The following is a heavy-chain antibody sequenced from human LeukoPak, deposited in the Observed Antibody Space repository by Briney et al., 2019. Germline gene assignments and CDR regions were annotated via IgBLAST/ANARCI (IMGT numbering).Heavy chain of an antibody. D-gene: IGHD4-11*01. Sequence: GGSLRLSCAASGFTFSNAWMSWVRQAPGKGLEWVSAISGSGGSTYYADSVKGRFTISRDNSKNTLYLQMNSLRAEDTAVYYCAKDPLLEVGYSRGYFDYWGQGTLVTVSS. CDR3: AKDPLLEVGYSRGYFDY. CDR2: ISGSGGST. V-gene: IGHV3-23*01. J-gene: IGHJ4*02. CDR1: GFTFSNAW.